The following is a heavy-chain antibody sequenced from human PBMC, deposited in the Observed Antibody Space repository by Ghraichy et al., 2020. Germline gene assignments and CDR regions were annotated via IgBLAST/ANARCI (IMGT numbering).Heavy chain of an antibody. CDR3: ARGGYGGNWFDP. V-gene: IGHV3-33*01. CDR1: GFTFSSSG. D-gene: IGHD3-10*01. J-gene: IGHJ5*02. CDR2: LWSDGSNE. Sequence: SCAASGFTFSSSGMHWVRQAPGKGLEWVAILWSDGSNEYYADSVKGRFTISRDNSKNTLYLQMNSLRAEDTAVYYCARGGYGGNWFDPWGQGTVVTVSS.